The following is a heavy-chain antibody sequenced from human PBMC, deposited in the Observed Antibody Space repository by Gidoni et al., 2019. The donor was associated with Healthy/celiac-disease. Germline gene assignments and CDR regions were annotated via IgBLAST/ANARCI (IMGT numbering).Heavy chain of an antibody. CDR3: ARTYYYGSGNNNWFDP. V-gene: IGHV4-34*01. D-gene: IGHD3-10*01. J-gene: IGHJ5*02. Sequence: QVQLQQWGAGLLKPPQTLSLTCAVYGGPFSGYYWSWIRQPPGKGLEWIGEINHSGSTNYNPSLKSRVTISVDTSKNQFSLKLSSVTAADTAVYDCARTYYYGSGNNNWFDPWGQGTLVTVSS. CDR1: GGPFSGYY. CDR2: INHSGST.